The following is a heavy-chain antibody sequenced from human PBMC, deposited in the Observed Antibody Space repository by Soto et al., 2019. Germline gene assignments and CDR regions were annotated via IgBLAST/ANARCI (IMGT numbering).Heavy chain of an antibody. Sequence: QVQLVESGGGEVQPGRSLRLSCAASGFTFSAYALHWVRQAPGTGLEWVATVSYGDSNKYYADSVKGRFTISRDNSKKALFMQKNSLKVQDTAIYYCARSGFYGSGILYFYGVDVWGQGTTVTVSS. CDR3: ARSGFYGSGILYFYGVDV. J-gene: IGHJ6*02. D-gene: IGHD3-10*01. CDR2: VSYGDSNK. CDR1: GFTFSAYA. V-gene: IGHV3-30-3*01.